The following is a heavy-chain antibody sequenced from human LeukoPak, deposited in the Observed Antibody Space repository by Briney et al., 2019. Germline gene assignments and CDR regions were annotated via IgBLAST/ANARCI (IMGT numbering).Heavy chain of an antibody. V-gene: IGHV4-61*01. Sequence: PSETLSLTCTVSGGSVSSGSYYWSWIRQPPGKGLEWIGYIYYSGSTNYNPSLKSRVTISVDTSKNQFSLKLSSVTAADTAVYYCGRSVPAAGRWFDPWGQGTLVTVSS. D-gene: IGHD2-2*01. CDR1: GGSVSSGSYY. CDR2: IYYSGST. CDR3: GRSVPAAGRWFDP. J-gene: IGHJ5*02.